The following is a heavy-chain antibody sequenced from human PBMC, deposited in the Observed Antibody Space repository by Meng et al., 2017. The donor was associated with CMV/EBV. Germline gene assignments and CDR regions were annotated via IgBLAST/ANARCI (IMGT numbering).Heavy chain of an antibody. Sequence: SETLSLTCTVSGGSVSSGSYYWSWIRQPPGKGLEWIGYIYYSGSTNYNPSLKSRVTISVDTSKNQFSLKLSSVTAADTAVYYCARGLRFLYCSSTSCYTYYYYYGMDVWGQGTTVTVSS. CDR2: IYYSGST. CDR1: GGSVSSGSYY. J-gene: IGHJ6*02. CDR3: ARGLRFLYCSSTSCYTYYYYYGMDV. D-gene: IGHD2-2*02. V-gene: IGHV4-61*01.